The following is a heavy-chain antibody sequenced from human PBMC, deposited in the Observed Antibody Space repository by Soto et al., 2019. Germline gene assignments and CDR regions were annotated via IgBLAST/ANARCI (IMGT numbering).Heavy chain of an antibody. CDR2: IWYDGSNK. CDR3: ARDRIRLTPGGFWFDF. J-gene: IGHJ4*02. D-gene: IGHD4-17*01. CDR1: GFTFSSYG. Sequence: GGSLRLSCAASGFTFSSYGMHWVRQAPGKGLEWVAVIWYDGSNKYYADSVKGRFTISRDNSKNTLYLQMNSLRAEDTAVYYCARDRIRLTPGGFWFDFWGQGSLVTVSS. V-gene: IGHV3-33*01.